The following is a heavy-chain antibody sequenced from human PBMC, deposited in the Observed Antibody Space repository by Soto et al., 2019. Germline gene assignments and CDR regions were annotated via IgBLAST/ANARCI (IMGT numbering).Heavy chain of an antibody. CDR3: ARDKITGLFDY. V-gene: IGHV4-34*01. D-gene: IGHD2-8*02. Sequence: QVQLQQWGAGLLKPSETLSLTCAVYGGSFSGYYWTWIRQPPGTGLEWIGEINHSGSTNYNPSLKSRVTLSVYTSKNQFSLKLTSVTAADTAVYYCARDKITGLFDYWGQGTLVTVSS. CDR2: INHSGST. J-gene: IGHJ4*02. CDR1: GGSFSGYY.